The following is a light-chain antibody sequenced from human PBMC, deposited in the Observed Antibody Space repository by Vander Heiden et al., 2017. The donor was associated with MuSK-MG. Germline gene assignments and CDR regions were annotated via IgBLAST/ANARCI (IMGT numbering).Light chain of an antibody. CDR3: HEENNWGIT. CDR1: QSVSSN. V-gene: IGKV3-15*01. Sequence: DIVMTQSPATLSVSPGERATLSCRASQSVSSNLAWYQQKPGQAPRLLIYGVSTRATAIPARFSRSGSGTEFTLTISSLQSEDFAVYYCHEENNWGITFGGGTKVEIK. CDR2: GVS. J-gene: IGKJ4*01.